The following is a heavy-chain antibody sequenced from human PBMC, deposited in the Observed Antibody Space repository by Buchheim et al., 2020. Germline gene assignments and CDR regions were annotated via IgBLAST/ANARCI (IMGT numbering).Heavy chain of an antibody. Sequence: VQLVESGGGLVQPGGSLRLSCAASGFSFSSCWMHWVRQTPGKGLLWVSRTNTDGTYTSYADSVKGRFTISRDNARNMVYLEMNSLRAEDTAVYYCVSPGIRDGYDFDYWGQGT. J-gene: IGHJ4*02. V-gene: IGHV3-74*01. CDR3: VSPGIRDGYDFDY. CDR2: TNTDGTYT. CDR1: GFSFSSCW. D-gene: IGHD5-24*01.